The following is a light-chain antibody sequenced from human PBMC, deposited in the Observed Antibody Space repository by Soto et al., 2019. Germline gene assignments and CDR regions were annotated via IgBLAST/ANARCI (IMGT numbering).Light chain of an antibody. CDR2: GAS. CDR1: QSVSSSY. CDR3: QQYGSSPP. V-gene: IGKV3-20*01. Sequence: ESVLTQSPGTLSLSPGERATLSCRASQSVSSSYLAWYQQKPGQAPRLLIYGASSRATGIPDRFSGSGSGTDFPITNSRLDADYFAVYYCQQYGSSPPFGHGTKVDIK. J-gene: IGKJ3*01.